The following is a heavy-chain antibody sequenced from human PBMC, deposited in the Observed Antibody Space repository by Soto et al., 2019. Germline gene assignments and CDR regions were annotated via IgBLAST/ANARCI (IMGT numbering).Heavy chain of an antibody. J-gene: IGHJ6*02. CDR3: TSNLSSARGSIAAAGIAFPPDYYYYGMDV. CDR2: INSDGSST. Sequence: GGSLRLSCAASGFTFSSYWMHWVRQAPGKGLVWVSRINSDGSSTSYADSVKGRFTISRDNAKNTLYLQMNSLRAEDTAVYYCTSNLSSARGSIAAAGIAFPPDYYYYGMDVWGQGTTVTVSS. V-gene: IGHV3-74*01. CDR1: GFTFSSYW. D-gene: IGHD6-13*01.